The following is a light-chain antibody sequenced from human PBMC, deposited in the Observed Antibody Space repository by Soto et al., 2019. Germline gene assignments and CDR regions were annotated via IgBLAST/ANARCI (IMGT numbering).Light chain of an antibody. V-gene: IGKV3-11*01. CDR1: QSVSSY. CDR3: QQRSNWPRYT. CDR2: DAS. Sequence: EIVLTQSPATLSLSPGERATLSCRASQSVSSYLAWYQQKPGQAPRLLIYDASNRATGIPARFSGSGSGTDFTLTISTLEPEDCAVYYCQQRSNWPRYTFGQGTKVEIK. J-gene: IGKJ2*01.